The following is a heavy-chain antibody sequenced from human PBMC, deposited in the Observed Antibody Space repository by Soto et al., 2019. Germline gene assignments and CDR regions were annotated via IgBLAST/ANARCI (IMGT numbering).Heavy chain of an antibody. CDR3: AHSSPPDIVVVPAAGDAFDI. CDR2: IYWDDDK. CDR1: GFSLSTSGVG. V-gene: IGHV2-5*02. J-gene: IGHJ3*02. D-gene: IGHD2-2*01. Sequence: QITLKESGPTLVKPTQTLTLTCTFSGFSLSTSGVGVGWIRQPPGKALEWLALIYWDDDKRYSPSLKSRLTITKDTSKNQVVLTMTNMDPVDTATYYCAHSSPPDIVVVPAAGDAFDIWGQGTMVTVSS.